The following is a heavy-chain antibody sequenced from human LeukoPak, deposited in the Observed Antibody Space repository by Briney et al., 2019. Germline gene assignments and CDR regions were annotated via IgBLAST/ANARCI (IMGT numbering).Heavy chain of an antibody. V-gene: IGHV1-2*02. Sequence: ASVKVSCKASGYTFTDYYIHWVRQAPGVGLGGMGWMNPNSGGTNYAQKFQGRVTMTRDTSISTAYMELSTLRYDDTAVYYCARGLLVSGYGLFDYWGQGTLVTVSS. J-gene: IGHJ4*02. CDR3: ARGLLVSGYGLFDY. D-gene: IGHD5-12*01. CDR2: MNPNSGGT. CDR1: GYTFTDYY.